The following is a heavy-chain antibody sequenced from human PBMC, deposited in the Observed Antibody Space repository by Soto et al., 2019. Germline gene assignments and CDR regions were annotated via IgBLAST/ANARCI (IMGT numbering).Heavy chain of an antibody. V-gene: IGHV6-1*01. D-gene: IGHD3-10*01. CDR3: ARDPPEFHSAFDS. CDR2: TYYRSKWLT. J-gene: IGHJ4*02. CDR1: GDSVSSNTAA. Sequence: PSQTLSLTCAISGDSVSSNTAAWNWIRQSPSRGLEWLGRTYYRSKWLTDYALSVKSRITVSPDTSRNQFSLQLTSVTPEDTGVYYCARDPPEFHSAFDSWGQGALVTVS.